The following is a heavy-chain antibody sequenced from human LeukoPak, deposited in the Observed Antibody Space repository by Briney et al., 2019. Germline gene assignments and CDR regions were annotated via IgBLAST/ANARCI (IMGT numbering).Heavy chain of an antibody. D-gene: IGHD3-16*01. Sequence: GASVKVSCKASGYTFTSYGISWVRQAPGQGLEWMGWISAYNGNTNYAQKLQGRVTMATDTSTSTAYMELRSLRSDDTAVYYCARVSRGTRAEYFQHWGQGTLVTVSS. CDR3: ARVSRGTRAEYFQH. CDR1: GYTFTSYG. V-gene: IGHV1-18*01. J-gene: IGHJ1*01. CDR2: ISAYNGNT.